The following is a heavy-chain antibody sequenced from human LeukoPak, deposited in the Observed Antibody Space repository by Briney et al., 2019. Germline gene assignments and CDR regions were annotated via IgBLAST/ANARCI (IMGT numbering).Heavy chain of an antibody. J-gene: IGHJ6*02. CDR3: ARDAVAAGTGYYYYYGMDV. D-gene: IGHD6-13*01. Sequence: GGSLRLSCAASGFTVSSNYMSWVRQAPGKGLEWVSVIYSGGSTYYADSVKGRFTISRDNSKNTLYLQMNSLRAEDTAVYYCARDAVAAGTGYYYYYGMDVWGQGTTVTVSS. CDR2: IYSGGST. V-gene: IGHV3-53*01. CDR1: GFTVSSNY.